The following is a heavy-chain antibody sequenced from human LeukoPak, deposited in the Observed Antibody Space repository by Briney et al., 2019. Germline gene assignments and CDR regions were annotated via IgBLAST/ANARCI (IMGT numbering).Heavy chain of an antibody. CDR2: IWYDGSNK. CDR3: ARISSSPWGGYYGMDV. D-gene: IGHD6-13*01. Sequence: GGSLRLSCAASGFTFSTYGMHWVHQAPGKGLEWVALIWYDGSNKYYADSVKGRFTISRDNSKNTLYLQMNSLRAEDTAVYYCARISSSPWGGYYGMDVWGQGTTVTVS. J-gene: IGHJ6*02. V-gene: IGHV3-33*01. CDR1: GFTFSTYG.